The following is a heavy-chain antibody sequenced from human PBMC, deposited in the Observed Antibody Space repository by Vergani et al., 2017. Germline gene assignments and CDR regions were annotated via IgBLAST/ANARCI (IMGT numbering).Heavy chain of an antibody. Sequence: QVQLQESGPGLVRPSETLSLTCTVSGGPINSYYWSWIRQPPGKGLEWIGYIYYSGSTYYNPSLKSRVTISLDTSKNQFSLKLSSLTAADTAVYYCARESLEYPGGRFDPWGQGTLVTVSS. CDR2: IYYSGST. D-gene: IGHD3-16*01. J-gene: IGHJ5*02. CDR3: ARESLEYPGGRFDP. V-gene: IGHV4-59*01. CDR1: GGPINSYY.